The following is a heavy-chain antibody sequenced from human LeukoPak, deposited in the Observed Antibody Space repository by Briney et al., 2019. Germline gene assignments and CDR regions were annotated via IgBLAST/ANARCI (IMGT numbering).Heavy chain of an antibody. Sequence: PSETLSLTCTVSGDSITSSSHYWGWIRQPPGKRLEWIGSLHHTGRSYSNAALKSRVVISMDTAKSQFSLRLNSMTASDSAVYYCVAEMTASAAFDIWGQGTMVAVSS. CDR2: LHHTGRS. CDR3: VAEMTASAAFDI. J-gene: IGHJ3*02. V-gene: IGHV4-39*01. D-gene: IGHD2-21*02. CDR1: GDSITSSSHY.